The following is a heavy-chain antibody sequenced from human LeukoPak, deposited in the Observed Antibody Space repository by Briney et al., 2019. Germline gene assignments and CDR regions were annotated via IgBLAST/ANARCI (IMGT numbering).Heavy chain of an antibody. Sequence: PSQTLSLTRTVSGGSISSGGYYWSWIRQHPGKGLEWIGYIYYSGSTYYNPSLKSRVTISVDTSKNQFSLKLSSVTAADTAVYYCARSLWFGELPVFDPWGQGTLVTVSS. CDR3: ARSLWFGELPVFDP. V-gene: IGHV4-31*03. CDR1: GGSISSGGYY. CDR2: IYYSGST. J-gene: IGHJ5*02. D-gene: IGHD3-10*01.